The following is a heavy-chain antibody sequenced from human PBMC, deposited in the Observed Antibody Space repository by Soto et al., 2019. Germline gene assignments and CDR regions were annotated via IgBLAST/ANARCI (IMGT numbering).Heavy chain of an antibody. D-gene: IGHD2-2*01. CDR3: ATPACAATWCSPSHNLDH. CDR1: GGTFVRHV. Sequence: QVQLVQSGAEVKKPESSLKVSCKTSGGTFVRHVISWVRQAPVQGPEWMGKINPLSGIPNYAQKFQDRVTFTADTDSSTAYMELSSLRSDDTAVYYCATPACAATWCSPSHNLDHWGQGTLVTVSS. V-gene: IGHV1-69*09. J-gene: IGHJ4*02. CDR2: INPLSGIP.